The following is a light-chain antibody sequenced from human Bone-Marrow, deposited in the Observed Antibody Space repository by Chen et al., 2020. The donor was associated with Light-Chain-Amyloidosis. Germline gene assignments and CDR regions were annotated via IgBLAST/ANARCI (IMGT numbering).Light chain of an antibody. Sequence: SYELTQTPSVSVSPGQTARITCSGDDLPTKYAYWYQQKPVQAPVLVIHRDTERPSGISELFSGSSSGTTATLTISGVQAEDEADYHCQSADSSGTYEVIFGGGTKLTVL. CDR1: DLPTKY. CDR3: QSADSSGTYEVI. J-gene: IGLJ2*01. CDR2: RDT. V-gene: IGLV3-25*03.